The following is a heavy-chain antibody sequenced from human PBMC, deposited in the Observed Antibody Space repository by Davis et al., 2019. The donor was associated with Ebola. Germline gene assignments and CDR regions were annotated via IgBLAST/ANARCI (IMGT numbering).Heavy chain of an antibody. V-gene: IGHV6-1*01. Sequence: SQTLSLTCAISGDSVSSNSAAWNWIRQSPSRGLEWLGRTYFRSKWYYDYAVSVKSRININPDTSKNQSSLKLSSVTAADTAVYYCARSQWLVHSYGYWGQGTLVTVSS. J-gene: IGHJ4*02. D-gene: IGHD6-19*01. CDR1: GDSVSSNSAA. CDR3: ARSQWLVHSYGY. CDR2: TYFRSKWYY.